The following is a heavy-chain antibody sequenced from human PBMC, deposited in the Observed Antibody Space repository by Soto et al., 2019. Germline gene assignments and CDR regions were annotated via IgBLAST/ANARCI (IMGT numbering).Heavy chain of an antibody. Sequence: QLQLQESGPGLVKPSETLSLNCTVSGGSISNYYWSWIRRPPGKGLEWIGYISYSGSTNYSPSLQGRVXXXIXXPKNHFSLELSSLTAADTAVYSCPRRHISHYQFDNWGQGTLVTVSS. D-gene: IGHD1-26*01. J-gene: IGHJ4*02. CDR3: PRRHISHYQFDN. V-gene: IGHV4-59*08. CDR2: ISYSGST. CDR1: GGSISNYY.